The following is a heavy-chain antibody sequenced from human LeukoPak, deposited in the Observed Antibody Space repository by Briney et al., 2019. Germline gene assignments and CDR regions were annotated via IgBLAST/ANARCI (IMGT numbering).Heavy chain of an antibody. V-gene: IGHV4-59*08. CDR1: GGSISNYY. Sequence: SETLSLTCTVSGGSISNYYWTWIRQPPGKGLEWIGHISDSGSANYNPSLNSRVTISVDTSKNQFSLKLSSVTAADTAVYYCARRGSGASLEYYFDLWGRGTLVTVSS. J-gene: IGHJ2*01. CDR3: ARRGSGASLEYYFDL. CDR2: ISDSGSA. D-gene: IGHD1-14*01.